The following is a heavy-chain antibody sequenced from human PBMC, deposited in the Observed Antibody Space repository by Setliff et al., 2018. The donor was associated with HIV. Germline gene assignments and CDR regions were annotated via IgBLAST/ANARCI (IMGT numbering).Heavy chain of an antibody. CDR2: IYHSGST. V-gene: IGHV4-39*07. CDR1: GGSISSGDYY. J-gene: IGHJ4*02. CDR3: ARARSDWYNVRPYYFDL. Sequence: SETLSLTCTVSGGSISSGDYYWSWIRQPPGKGLEWIGSIYHSGSTYYNPSLKSRVTISVDTSKNQFSLKLSSVTAADTAVYYCARARSDWYNVRPYYFDLWGQGTPVTVSS. D-gene: IGHD6-19*01.